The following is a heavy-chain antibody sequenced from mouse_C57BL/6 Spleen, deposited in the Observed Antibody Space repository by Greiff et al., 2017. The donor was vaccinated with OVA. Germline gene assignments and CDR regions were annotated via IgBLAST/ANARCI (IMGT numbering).Heavy chain of an antibody. CDR1: GYTFTSYW. V-gene: IGHV1-50*01. CDR3: ARDSNYPRYYLDD. J-gene: IGHJ2*01. CDR2: IDPSDSYT. D-gene: IGHD2-5*01. Sequence: QVQLLQSGAELVKPGASVKLSCKASGYTFTSYWMQWVKQRPGQGLEWVGEIDPSDSYTNYNQKFKGESTLTVDTSSSTAYMQLSSLTSADSAVYYCARDSNYPRYYLDDWGQGTTLTVAS.